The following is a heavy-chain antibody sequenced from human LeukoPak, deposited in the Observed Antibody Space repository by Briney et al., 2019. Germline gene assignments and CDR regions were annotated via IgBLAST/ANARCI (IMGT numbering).Heavy chain of an antibody. V-gene: IGHV4-34*01. CDR3: ARGRKDIVVVPAAIFNY. J-gene: IGHJ4*02. CDR2: INHSGST. Sequence: SETLSLTCAVYGGSFSGYYWSWIRQPPGKGLEWIGEINHSGSTNYNPSLKSRVTISADTSKNQFSQKLSSVTAADTAVYYCARGRKDIVVVPAAIFNYWGQGTLVTVSS. CDR1: GGSFSGYY. D-gene: IGHD2-2*01.